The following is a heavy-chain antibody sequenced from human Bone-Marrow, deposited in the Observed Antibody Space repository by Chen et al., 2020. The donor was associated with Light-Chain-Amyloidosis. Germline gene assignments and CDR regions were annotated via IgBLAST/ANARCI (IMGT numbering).Heavy chain of an antibody. CDR3: ARDRGRYCTNGVCYIPPVAGNYYYYGMDV. Sequence: QVQLVQSGAEVKKPGSSVKVSCKASGGTFSSYAISWVRQAPGQGLEWMGGIIPILGTATYAQKVQGRGTITADESTSTAYMERSSLRSEDTAVYYCARDRGRYCTNGVCYIPPVAGNYYYYGMDVWGQGTTVTVSS. J-gene: IGHJ6*02. D-gene: IGHD2-8*01. CDR1: GGTFSSYA. V-gene: IGHV1-69*01. CDR2: IIPILGTA.